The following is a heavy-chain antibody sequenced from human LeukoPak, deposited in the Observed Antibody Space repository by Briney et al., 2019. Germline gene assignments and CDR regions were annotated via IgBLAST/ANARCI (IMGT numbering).Heavy chain of an antibody. J-gene: IGHJ4*02. CDR2: ITGSGSDT. CDR1: GFTFSSYA. D-gene: IGHD1-1*01. V-gene: IGHV3-23*01. CDR3: ARGGNWNYIDY. Sequence: PGGSLRLSCAASGFTFSSYAMSWVRQAPGKGLEWVSTITGSGSDTFYADFVKGRFTISRDNAKNTLYLQMNSLRAEDTGVYYCARGGNWNYIDYWGQGTLVTVSS.